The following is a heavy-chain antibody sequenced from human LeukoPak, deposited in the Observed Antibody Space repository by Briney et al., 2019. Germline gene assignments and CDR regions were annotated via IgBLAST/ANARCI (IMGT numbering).Heavy chain of an antibody. J-gene: IGHJ4*02. Sequence: SETLSLTCTVSGGSISGYYWTWIRQPAGKGLEWIGRIYSSGSTNYNPSLKSRVTMSGDTSKNQFYLNLRSVTAADTAVYYCARDLGSNYVYFDYWGQGSLVTVSS. V-gene: IGHV4-4*07. CDR3: ARDLGSNYVYFDY. CDR2: IYSSGST. D-gene: IGHD1-26*01. CDR1: GGSISGYY.